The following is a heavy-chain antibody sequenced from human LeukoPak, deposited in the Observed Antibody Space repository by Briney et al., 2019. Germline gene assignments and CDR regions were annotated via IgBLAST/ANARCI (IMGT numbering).Heavy chain of an antibody. D-gene: IGHD4-17*01. Sequence: ASVKVSCKASGYTFTSYDINWVRQATGRGLEWMGSMTPNSGNTAYAQKFQGRVTMTRDTSISTAYMELSRLRSDDTAVYYCAREAFTTVTSATDAFDIWGQGTMVTVS. V-gene: IGHV1-8*01. CDR2: MTPNSGNT. J-gene: IGHJ3*02. CDR3: AREAFTTVTSATDAFDI. CDR1: GYTFTSYD.